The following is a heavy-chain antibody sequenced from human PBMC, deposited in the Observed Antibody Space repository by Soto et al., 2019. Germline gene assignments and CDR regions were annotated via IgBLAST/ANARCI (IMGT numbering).Heavy chain of an antibody. CDR2: IIPIFGTA. CDR3: ARDVMYCGGDCYSI. D-gene: IGHD2-21*02. CDR1: GGTFSSYA. J-gene: IGHJ4*02. V-gene: IGHV1-69*13. Sequence: SVKVSCKASGGTFSSYAIGWVRQAPGQGLEWMGGIIPIFGTANYAQKFQGRVTITADESTSTAYMELSSLRSEDTAVYYCARDVMYCGGDCYSIWGQGTLVTVSS.